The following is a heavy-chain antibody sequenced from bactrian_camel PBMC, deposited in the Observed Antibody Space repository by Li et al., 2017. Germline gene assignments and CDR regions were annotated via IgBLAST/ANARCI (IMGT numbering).Heavy chain of an antibody. V-gene: IGHV3S55*01. D-gene: IGHD1*01. J-gene: IGHJ4*01. Sequence: HVQLVESGGGSVQAGGSLRLSCAVSGYTYNRQTNYVSYCLGWFRQAAGKEREGVAAAGDDDVTSYTDSVKGRFSISLDNAKNLLTLEMNDLKPEDTAMYYCATGPWDGCGEGSSLHRVHYNAFGQGTQVTVS. CDR1: GYTYNRQTNYVSYC. CDR2: AGDDDVT.